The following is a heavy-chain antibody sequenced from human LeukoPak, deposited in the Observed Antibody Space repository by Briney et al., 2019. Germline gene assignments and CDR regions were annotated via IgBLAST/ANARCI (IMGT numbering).Heavy chain of an antibody. CDR3: ARGGEDVSRLRYFDWLYSNGSDYYYMDV. CDR2: ISAYNGNT. J-gene: IGHJ6*03. V-gene: IGHV1-18*01. D-gene: IGHD3-9*01. Sequence: ASVKVSCKASGYTFTSYGISWVRQAPGQGLEWMGWISAYNGNTNYAQKLQGRVTITRNTSISTAYMELSSLRSEDTAVYYCARGGEDVSRLRYFDWLYSNGSDYYYMDVWGKGTTVTISS. CDR1: GYTFTSYG.